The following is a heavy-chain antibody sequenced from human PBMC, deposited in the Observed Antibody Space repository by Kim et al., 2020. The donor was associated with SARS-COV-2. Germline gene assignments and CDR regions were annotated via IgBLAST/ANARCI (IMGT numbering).Heavy chain of an antibody. Sequence: GGSLRLSCAASGFTFSGSAMHWVRQASGKGLEWVGRIRSKANSYATAYAASVKGRFTISRDDSKNTAYLQMNSLKTEDTAVYYCTMVVPTAMAFFDYWGQGTLVTVSS. CDR2: IRSKANSYAT. V-gene: IGHV3-73*01. D-gene: IGHD2-2*01. CDR1: GFTFSGSA. CDR3: TMVVPTAMAFFDY. J-gene: IGHJ4*02.